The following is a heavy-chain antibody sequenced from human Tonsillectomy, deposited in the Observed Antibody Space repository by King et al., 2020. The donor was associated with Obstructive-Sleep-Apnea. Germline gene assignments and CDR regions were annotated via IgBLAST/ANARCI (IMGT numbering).Heavy chain of an antibody. CDR1: GLIFSNYA. D-gene: IGHD3-16*01. CDR3: ARDAYLGHGPFTSGCTDYSYGLDV. Sequence: VQLVESGGGVVQPGRSLRLSCAASGLIFSNYAMHWVRQAPGKGLEWVAVISYDGSNKYYADSVKGRFTISRDNSKNTLYLQMNSLRAADTAVYYCARDAYLGHGPFTSGCTDYSYGLDVWGQGTTFTVSS. V-gene: IGHV3-30*04. CDR2: ISYDGSNK. J-gene: IGHJ6*02.